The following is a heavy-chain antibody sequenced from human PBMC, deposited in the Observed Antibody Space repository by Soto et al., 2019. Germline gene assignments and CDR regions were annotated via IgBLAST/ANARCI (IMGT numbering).Heavy chain of an antibody. J-gene: IGHJ4*02. Sequence: ASVKVSCKASGYTFTSYYMHWVRQAPGQGLEWMGIINPSGGSTSYAQKFQGRVTMTRDTSTSTVYMELSSLRSEDTAVYYCASLELSGQWLVPGAPFDYWGQGTLVTVSS. CDR1: GYTFTSYY. CDR2: INPSGGST. CDR3: ASLELSGQWLVPGAPFDY. D-gene: IGHD6-19*01. V-gene: IGHV1-46*01.